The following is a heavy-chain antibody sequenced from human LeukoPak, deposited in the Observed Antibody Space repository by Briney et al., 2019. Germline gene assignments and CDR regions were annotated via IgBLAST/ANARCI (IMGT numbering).Heavy chain of an antibody. Sequence: GGSLRLSCAASGFTFSSHWMSWVRQSPGKGLEWVANMKEDGSEKYYVDSVKGRFTISRDNAKKSLFLQMNSLRAEDTAVYYCAREHCGGDCRSLCDGIDVWGQGTTVTVSS. V-gene: IGHV3-7*01. CDR2: MKEDGSEK. D-gene: IGHD2-21*02. CDR3: AREHCGGDCRSLCDGIDV. J-gene: IGHJ6*02. CDR1: GFTFSSHW.